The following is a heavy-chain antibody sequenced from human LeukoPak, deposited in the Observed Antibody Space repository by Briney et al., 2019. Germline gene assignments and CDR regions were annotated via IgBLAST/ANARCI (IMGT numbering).Heavy chain of an antibody. Sequence: PGRSLRLSCAASGFTFDDYAMHWVRQAPGKGLEWVSGISWNSGSIGYADSVKGRFTISRDNAKNSLYLQMNSLRAEDTALYYCAKDNAGSGWSIDYWGQGTLVTVSS. CDR2: ISWNSGSI. CDR1: GFTFDDYA. J-gene: IGHJ4*02. CDR3: AKDNAGSGWSIDY. D-gene: IGHD6-19*01. V-gene: IGHV3-9*01.